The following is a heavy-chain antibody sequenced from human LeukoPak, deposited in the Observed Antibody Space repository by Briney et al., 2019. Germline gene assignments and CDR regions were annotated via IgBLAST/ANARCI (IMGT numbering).Heavy chain of an antibody. CDR2: LSRHSGSI. CDR1: GFKFA. CDR3: AKETKVGENLYYFDY. Sequence: PGGSLRLSCVASGFKFAMHWVRQAPGKGLEWVSGLSRHSGSIGYADSVKGRFIISRDNAKNSLYLEMNSLRPEDSALYYCAKETKVGENLYYFDYWGRGTLVTVSS. V-gene: IGHV3-9*01. D-gene: IGHD1-26*01. J-gene: IGHJ4*02.